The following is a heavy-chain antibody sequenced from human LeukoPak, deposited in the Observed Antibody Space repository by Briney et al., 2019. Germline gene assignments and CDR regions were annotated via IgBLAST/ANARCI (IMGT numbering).Heavy chain of an antibody. CDR1: GFTFSSYA. D-gene: IGHD1-1*01. CDR2: ISYDGSNK. CDR3: ARDPRQLERLGFDY. Sequence: PGRSLRLSCAASGFTFSSYAMHWVRQAPGKGMEWVAVISYDGSNKYYADSVKGRFTISRDNSKNTVYLQMNSLRAEDTAVYYCARDPRQLERLGFDYWGQGTLVTVSS. J-gene: IGHJ4*02. V-gene: IGHV3-30*04.